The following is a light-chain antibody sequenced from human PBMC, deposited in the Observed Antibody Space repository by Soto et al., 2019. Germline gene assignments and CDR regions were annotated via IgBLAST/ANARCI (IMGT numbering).Light chain of an antibody. V-gene: IGLV1-47*01. CDR3: AAWDDSLSGLQ. Sequence: QSVLTQPPSASGTPGQRVTISCSGSSSNIGINYVYWYQQLPGTAPKLLIYRNNQRPSGVPDRFSGSKSGTSASLAISGLRSEDEADYYCAAWDDSLSGLQFGGGTQLTVL. CDR2: RNN. J-gene: IGLJ2*01. CDR1: SSNIGINY.